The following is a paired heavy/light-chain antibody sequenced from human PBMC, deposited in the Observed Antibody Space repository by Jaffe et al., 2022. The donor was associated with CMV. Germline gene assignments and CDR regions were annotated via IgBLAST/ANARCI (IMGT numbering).Heavy chain of an antibody. Sequence: QVQLVQSGAEVKKPGSSVKVSCKASGGTFSSYAISWVRQAPGQGLEWMGRIIPILGIANYAQKFQGRVTITADKSTSTAYMELSSLRSEDTAVYYCAREGGGLMVRGVINRRNWFDPWGQGTLVTVSS. CDR3: AREGGGLMVRGVINRRNWFDP. D-gene: IGHD3-10*01. J-gene: IGHJ5*02. CDR2: IIPILGIA. CDR1: GGTFSSYA. V-gene: IGHV1-69*09.
Light chain of an antibody. V-gene: IGKV1-33*01. J-gene: IGKJ2*01. Sequence: DIQMTQSPSSLSASVGDRVTITCQASQDISNYLNWYQQKPGKAPKLLIYDASNLETGVPSRFSGSGSGTDFTFTISSLQPEDIATYYCQQYDNLYTFGQGTKLEIK. CDR1: QDISNY. CDR2: DAS. CDR3: QQYDNLYT.